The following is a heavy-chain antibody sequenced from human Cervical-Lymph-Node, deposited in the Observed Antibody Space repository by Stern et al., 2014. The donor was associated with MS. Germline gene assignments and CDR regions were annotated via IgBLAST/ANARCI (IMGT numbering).Heavy chain of an antibody. V-gene: IGHV3-66*01. CDR2: IYSDGSTT. J-gene: IGHJ5*02. Sequence: EVQLVESGGGLVQPGGSLRLSCAASGFTVSSNYMNWVHQAPGKGLEWVSIIYSDGSTTYYADSVKGRFTISRDNSKNTLYLQMNSLRVEDTAVYYCASSFTWFDPWGQGTLVTVSS. CDR3: ASSFTWFDP. CDR1: GFTVSSNY.